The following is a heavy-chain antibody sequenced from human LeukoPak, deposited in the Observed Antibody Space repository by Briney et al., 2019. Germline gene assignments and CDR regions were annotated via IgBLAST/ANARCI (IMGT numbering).Heavy chain of an antibody. CDR1: GGSISSSSYY. Sequence: SETLSLTCTVSGGSISSSSYYWGWIRQPPGKGLEWIGSIYYSGSTYYNPSLKSRVTVSVDTSKNQFSLKLSSVTAADTAVYYCESGDYYYMDVWGKGTTVTVSS. V-gene: IGHV4-39*07. D-gene: IGHD2-15*01. CDR3: ESGDYYYMDV. J-gene: IGHJ6*03. CDR2: IYYSGST.